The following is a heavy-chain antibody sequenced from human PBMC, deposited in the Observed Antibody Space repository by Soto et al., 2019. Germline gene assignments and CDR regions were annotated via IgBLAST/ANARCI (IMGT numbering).Heavy chain of an antibody. V-gene: IGHV3-30*18. CDR3: AKGEVRGIIPCYFDY. J-gene: IGHJ4*02. D-gene: IGHD3-10*01. CDR1: GFTFRGFG. Sequence: PGGSLRLSCAGSGFTFRGFGMNWVRRAPGKGLEWVARISNDGSNEYYVDSVKGRFTISRDNSKNTLYLQMDSLRAEDTAVYYCAKGEVRGIIPCYFDYWGLGGLVTVSS. CDR2: ISNDGSNE.